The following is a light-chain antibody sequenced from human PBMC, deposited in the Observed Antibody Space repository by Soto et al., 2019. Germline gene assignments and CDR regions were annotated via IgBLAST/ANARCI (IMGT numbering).Light chain of an antibody. CDR1: SSDVGGYHY. CDR2: DVN. V-gene: IGLV2-11*01. CDR3: CSSAGSHVV. Sequence: QSALTQPRSVSGSPGQSVTVSCTGTSSDVGGYHYVSWYQQHPGKAPKLMIYDVNKRPSGVPDRFSGSKSGNTASLTISGLQAEDEADYYCCSSAGSHVVFGGGTQLTVL. J-gene: IGLJ2*01.